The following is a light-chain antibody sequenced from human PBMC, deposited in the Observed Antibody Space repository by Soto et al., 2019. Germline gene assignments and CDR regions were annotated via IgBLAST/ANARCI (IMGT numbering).Light chain of an antibody. CDR3: QQYYGIPDT. Sequence: DIVLTQSPDSLTVSLGERATINCKSSQTVLYSPNNKNYLAWYQQKPGQPPKLLIYWASTRESGVPDRFTGSGSATDFTLTITCLQAEDVAVYYCQQYYGIPDTFGQGTKVESK. J-gene: IGKJ2*01. V-gene: IGKV4-1*01. CDR1: QTVLYSPNNKNY. CDR2: WAS.